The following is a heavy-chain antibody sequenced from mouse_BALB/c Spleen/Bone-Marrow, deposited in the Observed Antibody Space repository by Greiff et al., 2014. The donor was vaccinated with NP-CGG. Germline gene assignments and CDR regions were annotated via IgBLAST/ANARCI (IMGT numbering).Heavy chain of an antibody. J-gene: IGHJ4*01. V-gene: IGHV1-82*01. CDR3: ARSDGYCAMDY. Sequence: QVQLQQSGPELVKPGASVKISCKASGYAFSSSWMNWVKQRPGQGLEWIGRIFPGDGDTYYNGKFKGKATLTADKSSSTAYMQLSSLTSVDSAVYFCARSDGYCAMDYWGQGTSVTVSA. D-gene: IGHD2-3*01. CDR2: IFPGDGDT. CDR1: GYAFSSSW.